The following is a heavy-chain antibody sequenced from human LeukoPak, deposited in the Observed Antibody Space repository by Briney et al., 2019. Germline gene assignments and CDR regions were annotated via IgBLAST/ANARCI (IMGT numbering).Heavy chain of an antibody. V-gene: IGHV1-69*04. Sequence: WASVKVSCKASGYTFTSYGISWVRQAPGQGLEWMGRIIPILGIANYAQKFQGRVTITADKSTSTAYMELSSLRSEDTAVYYCARRYYDSSGYYNPSDAFDIWGQGTMVTVSS. J-gene: IGHJ3*02. D-gene: IGHD3-22*01. CDR3: ARRYYDSSGYYNPSDAFDI. CDR2: IIPILGIA. CDR1: GYTFTSYG.